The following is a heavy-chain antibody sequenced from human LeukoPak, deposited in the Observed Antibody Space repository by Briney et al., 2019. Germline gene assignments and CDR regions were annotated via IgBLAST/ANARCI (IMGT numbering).Heavy chain of an antibody. D-gene: IGHD4-11*01. V-gene: IGHV3-33*06. CDR2: IWYDGSNK. Sequence: PGGSLRLSCAASGFTFSSYGMHWVRQAPGKGLEWVAVIWYDGSNKYYADSVKGRFTISRDNSKNTLYLQMNSLRAEDTAVYYCAKEGWSKRLNWFDPWGQGTLVTVSS. CDR1: GFTFSSYG. CDR3: AKEGWSKRLNWFDP. J-gene: IGHJ5*02.